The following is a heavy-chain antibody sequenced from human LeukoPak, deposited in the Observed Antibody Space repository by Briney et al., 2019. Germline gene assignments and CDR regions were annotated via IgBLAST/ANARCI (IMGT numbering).Heavy chain of an antibody. Sequence: GGSLRLSCAASGFDFSSYAMHWVRQAPGKGLQWVSSVTGNGFRTYYADSMQGRFTISRDNSKDTVHLQMNGLRAEDTAVYFCAKETTVTHYYFHYWGQGTLVTVSS. D-gene: IGHD4-17*01. CDR1: GFDFSSYA. CDR3: AKETTVTHYYFHY. J-gene: IGHJ4*02. V-gene: IGHV3-23*01. CDR2: VTGNGFRT.